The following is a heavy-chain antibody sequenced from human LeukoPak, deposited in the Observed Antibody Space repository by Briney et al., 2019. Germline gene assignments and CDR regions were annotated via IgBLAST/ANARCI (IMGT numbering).Heavy chain of an antibody. CDR3: ATNWEFDAFDI. Sequence: GGSLRLSCAASGFTVSSNYMSWVRQAPGKGLEWVSVIYSGGSTYYADSVKGRFTISRDNSKNTLYLQMNSLKAEDTAVYYCATNWEFDAFDIWGQGTMVIVSS. V-gene: IGHV3-53*01. J-gene: IGHJ3*02. CDR1: GFTVSSNY. CDR2: IYSGGST. D-gene: IGHD7-27*01.